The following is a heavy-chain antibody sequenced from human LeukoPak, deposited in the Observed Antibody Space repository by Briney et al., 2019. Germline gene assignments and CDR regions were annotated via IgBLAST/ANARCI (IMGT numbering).Heavy chain of an antibody. Sequence: GRSLRLSCAASGFTFSSYGMHWVRQAPGKGLEWVAVISYDGSNKYYADSVKGRFTISRDNAKNSLYLQMNSLRAEDTAVYYCAREWEQLPDYWGQGTLVTVSS. CDR1: GFTFSSYG. J-gene: IGHJ4*02. D-gene: IGHD1/OR15-1a*01. CDR2: ISYDGSNK. CDR3: AREWEQLPDY. V-gene: IGHV3-30*03.